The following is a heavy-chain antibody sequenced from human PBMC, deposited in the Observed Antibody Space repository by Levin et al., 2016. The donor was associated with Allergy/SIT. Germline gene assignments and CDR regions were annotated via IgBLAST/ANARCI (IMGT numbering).Heavy chain of an antibody. D-gene: IGHD3-9*01. CDR2: IYYSGST. Sequence: RQAPGKGLEWIGYIYYSGSTYYNPSLKSRVTISVDTSKNQFSLKLSSVTAADTAVYYCARFYDISPVVDVWGQGTTVTVSS. V-gene: IGHV4-31*02. J-gene: IGHJ6*02. CDR3: ARFYDISPVVDV.